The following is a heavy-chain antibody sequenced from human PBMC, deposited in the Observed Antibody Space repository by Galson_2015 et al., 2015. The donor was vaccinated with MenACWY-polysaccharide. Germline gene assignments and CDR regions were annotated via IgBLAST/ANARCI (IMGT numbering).Heavy chain of an antibody. CDR2: IKKDGSEK. CDR1: GFTFKNYW. CDR3: ARGHYGMDV. J-gene: IGHJ6*02. V-gene: IGHV3-7*01. Sequence: SLRLSCAVSGFTFKNYWMSWVRQAPGKGLEWVASIKKDGSEKYCVDSVKGRFTISRDNGRSSLYLQMNGLRAEDTAVYYCARGHYGMDVWGQGTTVIVS.